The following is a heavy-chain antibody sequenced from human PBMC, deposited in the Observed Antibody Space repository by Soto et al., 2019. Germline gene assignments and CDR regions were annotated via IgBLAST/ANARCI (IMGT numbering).Heavy chain of an antibody. CDR3: ARGDQELDY. V-gene: IGHV4-59*01. CDR2: IFSSGIA. J-gene: IGHJ4*02. Sequence: LTCTVSGASINTYTWTWIRQPPGKGLEWIGYIFSSGIANYNPSLQSRLTMSVDTSNNVFSLRLNSVSAADTAVYYCARGDQELDYWGPGTLVTVSS. D-gene: IGHD1-1*01. CDR1: GASINTYT.